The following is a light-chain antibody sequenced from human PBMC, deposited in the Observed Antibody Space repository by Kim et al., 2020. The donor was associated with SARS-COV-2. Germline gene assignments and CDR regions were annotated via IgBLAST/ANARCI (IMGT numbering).Light chain of an antibody. Sequence: EIVMTQSPATLSVSPGERATLSCRASQSVSSNLAWYQQKPGQAPRLVIYGASTRATGVPARFSGRGSKTDFTLTISSLQSEDFAVYYCQQYDNWPPDTFGQGTKLEIK. CDR3: QQYDNWPPDT. CDR1: QSVSSN. CDR2: GAS. V-gene: IGKV3-15*01. J-gene: IGKJ2*01.